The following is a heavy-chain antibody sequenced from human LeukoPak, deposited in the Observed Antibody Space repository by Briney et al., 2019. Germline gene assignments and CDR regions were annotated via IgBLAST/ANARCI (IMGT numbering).Heavy chain of an antibody. D-gene: IGHD6-13*01. Sequence: GGSLRLSCAASGFTFSTYPMHWVRQAPGKGLEWVAVISNDGSNKYYADSVKGRFTLSRDSSKNTLYLQMNSLRAEDTAVYYCARDGRRSSSWYSFDYWGQGTLVTVSS. CDR1: GFTFSTYP. CDR2: ISNDGSNK. CDR3: ARDGRRSSSWYSFDY. J-gene: IGHJ4*02. V-gene: IGHV3-30*04.